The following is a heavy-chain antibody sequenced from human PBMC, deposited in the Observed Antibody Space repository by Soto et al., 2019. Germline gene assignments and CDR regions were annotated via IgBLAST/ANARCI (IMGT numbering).Heavy chain of an antibody. CDR3: ASPWTGYCSSTSCDAFDI. J-gene: IGHJ3*02. Sequence: GESLKISCKGSGYSFTSYWIGWVRQMPGKGLEWMGIIYPGDSDTRYSPSFQGQVTISADKSISTAYLQWSSLKASDTAMYYCASPWTGYCSSTSCDAFDIWGQGTMVTVSS. CDR2: IYPGDSDT. CDR1: GYSFTSYW. D-gene: IGHD2-2*01. V-gene: IGHV5-51*01.